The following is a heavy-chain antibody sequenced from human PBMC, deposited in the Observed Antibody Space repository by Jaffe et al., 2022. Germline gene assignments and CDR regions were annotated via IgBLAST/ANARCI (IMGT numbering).Heavy chain of an antibody. CDR1: GFTFSSYE. Sequence: EVQLVESGGGLVQPGGSLRLSCAASGFTFSSYEMNWVRQAPGKGLEWVSYISSSGSTIYYADSVKGRFTISRDNAKNSLYLQMNSLRAEDTAVYYCAGAMSGMRGSYWFDPWGQGTLVTVSS. D-gene: IGHD1-26*01. CDR2: ISSSGSTI. J-gene: IGHJ5*02. CDR3: AGAMSGMRGSYWFDP. V-gene: IGHV3-48*03.